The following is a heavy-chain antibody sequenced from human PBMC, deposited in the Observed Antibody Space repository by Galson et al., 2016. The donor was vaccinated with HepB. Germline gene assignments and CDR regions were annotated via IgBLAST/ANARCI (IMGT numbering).Heavy chain of an antibody. Sequence: SLRLSCAASGFTFDDYAMHWVRQIPGKGLQWVSGISWNGGSIGYADPVKGRFSISRDNAKNSLYLQMNSLRPEDAALYYCAKEGAGVGSTSWTYYYYSGLGVWGQGTTVTVSS. CDR1: GFTFDDYA. J-gene: IGHJ6*02. V-gene: IGHV3-9*01. D-gene: IGHD2-2*01. CDR3: AKEGAGVGSTSWTYYYYSGLGV. CDR2: ISWNGGSI.